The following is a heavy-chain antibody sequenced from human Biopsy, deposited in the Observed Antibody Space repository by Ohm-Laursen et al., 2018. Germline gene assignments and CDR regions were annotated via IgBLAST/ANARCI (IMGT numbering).Heavy chain of an antibody. J-gene: IGHJ6*02. CDR3: ARLWGGYHFHGMDV. CDR2: IYYSGST. V-gene: IGHV4-59*08. D-gene: IGHD7-27*01. Sequence: GTLSLTCTVSGGSISSYYWSWIRQPPGKGLECIGYIYYSGSTNYSPSLKSRVTMSVDTSKNQSSLKLSSVTAADTAVYYCARLWGGYHFHGMDVWGQGTMVTVSS. CDR1: GGSISSYY.